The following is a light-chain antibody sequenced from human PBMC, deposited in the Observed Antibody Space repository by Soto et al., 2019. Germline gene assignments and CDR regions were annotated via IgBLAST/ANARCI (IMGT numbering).Light chain of an antibody. CDR1: QSVSTY. CDR3: QQRTNSS. V-gene: IGKV3-11*01. J-gene: IGKJ4*01. Sequence: EIVLTQSPATLSMSLGERATLSCRASQSVSTYLAWYQQKPGQAPRLLIYDASIRATGIPARFSGSGSGTDFTVTISSLDPEDFAVYYCQQRTNSSIGGGTKVEIK. CDR2: DAS.